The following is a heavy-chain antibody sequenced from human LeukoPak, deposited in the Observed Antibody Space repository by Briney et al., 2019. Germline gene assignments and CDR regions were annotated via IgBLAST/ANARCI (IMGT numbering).Heavy chain of an antibody. V-gene: IGHV4-34*08. CDR1: GFTFSSYG. Sequence: PGGSLRLSCAASGFTFSSYGMHWVRQTPGKGLEWIGEINHSGSTNYNPSLKSRVTISVDTSKNQFSLKLNSVTAADTAVYYCARHQIVVVVAATRAGFDYWGQGTLVTVSS. J-gene: IGHJ4*02. CDR3: ARHQIVVVVAATRAGFDY. CDR2: INHSGST. D-gene: IGHD2-15*01.